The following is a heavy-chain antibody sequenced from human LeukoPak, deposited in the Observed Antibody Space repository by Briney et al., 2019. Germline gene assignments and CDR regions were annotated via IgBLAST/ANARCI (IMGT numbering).Heavy chain of an antibody. CDR3: AKEGSSGWYRQTDY. CDR1: GFTFSTYS. Sequence: GGSLRLSCAASGFTFSTYSMNWVRQAPGKGLEWVSSISSSSSYIYYADSVKGRFTISRDNAKNSLYLQMNSLRAEDTAVYYCAKEGSSGWYRQTDYWGQGTLVTVSS. J-gene: IGHJ4*02. V-gene: IGHV3-21*04. CDR2: ISSSSSYI. D-gene: IGHD6-19*01.